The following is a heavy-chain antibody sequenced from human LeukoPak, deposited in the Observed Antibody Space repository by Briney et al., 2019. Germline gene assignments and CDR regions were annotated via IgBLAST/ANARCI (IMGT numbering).Heavy chain of an antibody. D-gene: IGHD4-17*01. Sequence: GGPLRLSCAASGFTFSYYSMNWVRQAPGKGLEWVSYISSSSSYIYYADSVKGRFTISRDNAKNALYLQMNSLRAEDTAVYYCVRVTLDYGDYELGYWGQGTLVTVSS. CDR3: VRVTLDYGDYELGY. CDR2: ISSSSSYI. CDR1: GFTFSYYS. V-gene: IGHV3-21*01. J-gene: IGHJ4*02.